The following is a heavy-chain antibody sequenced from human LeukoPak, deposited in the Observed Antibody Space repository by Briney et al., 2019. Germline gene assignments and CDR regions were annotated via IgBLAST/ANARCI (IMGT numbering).Heavy chain of an antibody. CDR1: GYTFTGYY. J-gene: IGHJ4*02. V-gene: IGHV1-2*06. CDR3: ARGRKYYYDSSGYYYYFDY. Sequence: ASVKVSCKASGYTFTGYYMHWVRQAPGQGLEWMGRINPNSGGTNYAQKFQGRVTMTRDTSISTAYMELSRLRSDDTAVYYCARGRKYYYDSSGYYYYFDYWGQGTLVTVSS. D-gene: IGHD3-22*01. CDR2: INPNSGGT.